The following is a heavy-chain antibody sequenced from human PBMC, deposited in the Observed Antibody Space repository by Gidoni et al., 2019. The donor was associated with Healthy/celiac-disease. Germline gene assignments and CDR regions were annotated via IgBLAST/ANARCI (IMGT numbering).Heavy chain of an antibody. Sequence: QVQLQESGQGLVKPSETLSLTCTVSGGSISSYYGSWIGQPPGKGLEWIGYIYYSGITNYYPSLKSRVTISVDTSKNQFSLKLGSLTAADTAVYYCARDRLGYCSGGSCLRQSIGWFDPWGQGTLVTVSS. CDR1: GGSISSYY. V-gene: IGHV4-59*01. CDR3: ARDRLGYCSGGSCLRQSIGWFDP. J-gene: IGHJ5*02. CDR2: IYYSGIT. D-gene: IGHD2-15*01.